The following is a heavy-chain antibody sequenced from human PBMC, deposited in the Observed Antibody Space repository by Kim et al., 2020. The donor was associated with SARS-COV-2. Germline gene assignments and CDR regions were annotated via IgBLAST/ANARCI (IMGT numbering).Heavy chain of an antibody. Sequence: SETLSLTCTVSGGSISSYYWSWIRQPAGKGLEWIGRIYTSGSTNYNPSLKSRVTMSVDTSKNQFSLKLSSVTAADTAVYYCARNSYCSSTSCLGHYYYYGMDVWGQGTTVTVSS. D-gene: IGHD2-2*01. CDR1: GGSISSYY. V-gene: IGHV4-4*07. J-gene: IGHJ6*02. CDR3: ARNSYCSSTSCLGHYYYYGMDV. CDR2: IYTSGST.